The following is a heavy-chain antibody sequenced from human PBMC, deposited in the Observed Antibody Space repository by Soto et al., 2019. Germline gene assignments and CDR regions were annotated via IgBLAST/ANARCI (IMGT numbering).Heavy chain of an antibody. J-gene: IGHJ4*02. V-gene: IGHV4-34*01. D-gene: IGHD3-22*01. CDR3: ARERSYYDSSGYYLY. Sequence: ASETLSLTCAVYGGSFSGYYWSWIRQPPGKGLEWIGEINHSGSTNYNPSLKSRVTISVDTSKNQFSLKLSSVTAADTAVYYCARERSYYDSSGYYLYWGQGTLVTVSS. CDR2: INHSGST. CDR1: GGSFSGYY.